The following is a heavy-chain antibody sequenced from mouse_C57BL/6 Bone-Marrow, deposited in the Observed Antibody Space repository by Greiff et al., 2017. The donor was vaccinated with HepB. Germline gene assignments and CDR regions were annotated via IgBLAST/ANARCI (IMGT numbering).Heavy chain of an antibody. CDR1: GFTFSSYA. D-gene: IGHD1-1*01. CDR3: ARDGEPYYYGSSYWYFDV. CDR2: ISDGGSYT. V-gene: IGHV5-4*01. Sequence: EVKLMESGGGLVKPGGSLKLSCAASGFTFSSYAMSWVRQTPEKRLEWVATISDGGSYTYYPDNVKGRFTFSRDNAKNNLYLQMSHLKSEDTAMYYCARDGEPYYYGSSYWYFDVWGTGTTVTVSS. J-gene: IGHJ1*03.